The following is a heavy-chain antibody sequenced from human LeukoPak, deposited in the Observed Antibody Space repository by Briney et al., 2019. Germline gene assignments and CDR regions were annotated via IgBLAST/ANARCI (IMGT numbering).Heavy chain of an antibody. J-gene: IGHJ6*03. V-gene: IGHV4-4*07. D-gene: IGHD1-26*01. CDR2: IYPSGST. CDR1: GGSISSYY. Sequence: SETLSLTCTVPGGSISSYYWSWIRQPAGKGLEWIGRIYPSGSTNYNPSLKSRVTMSVDTSKNQFSLKLSSVTAADTAVYYCARGIVGATYYYYYMDVWGKGTTVTVSS. CDR3: ARGIVGATYYYYYMDV.